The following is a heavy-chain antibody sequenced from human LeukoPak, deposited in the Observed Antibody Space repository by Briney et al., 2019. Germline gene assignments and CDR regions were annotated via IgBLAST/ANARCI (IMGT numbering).Heavy chain of an antibody. J-gene: IGHJ4*02. CDR2: IYYSGST. Sequence: PSETLSLTCTVSGGSISSYYWSWIRQHPGKGLEWIGYIYYSGSTYYNPSLKSRVTISVDTSKNQFSLKLSSVTAADTAVYYCAREYKTKEPAYYFDYWGQGTLVTVSS. D-gene: IGHD2/OR15-2a*01. V-gene: IGHV4-59*06. CDR3: AREYKTKEPAYYFDY. CDR1: GGSISSYY.